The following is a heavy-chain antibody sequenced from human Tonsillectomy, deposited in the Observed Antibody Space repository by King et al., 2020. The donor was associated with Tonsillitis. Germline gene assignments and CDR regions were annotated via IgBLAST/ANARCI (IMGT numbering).Heavy chain of an antibody. CDR2: ISYRGTA. CDR1: GGSISSDH. J-gene: IGHJ6*03. V-gene: IGHV4-59*08. CDR3: ARGRVRGISPFDYYYIMDI. Sequence: QLQESAPGLVKPSETLSLTCTVSGGSISSDHWGWIRQPPGKGLEWIGDISYRGTAKYNPSFKSRVTISVDTSRHHFSLTVTSVTATDTATYWCARGRVRGISPFDYYYIMDIWGKGTTVIVSS. D-gene: IGHD3-10*01.